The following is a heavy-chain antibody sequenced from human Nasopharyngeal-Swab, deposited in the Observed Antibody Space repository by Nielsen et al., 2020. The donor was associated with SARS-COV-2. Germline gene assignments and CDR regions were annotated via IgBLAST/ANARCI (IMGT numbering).Heavy chain of an antibody. J-gene: IGHJ4*02. D-gene: IGHD5-12*01. CDR1: GGSISSGGYY. Sequence: SETLSLTCTVSGGSISSGGYYWSWIRQHPGKGLEWIGYIYYSGSTYYNPSLKSRVTISVDTSKNQFSLKLSSVTAADTAVYYCARSHSGYDPSFDYWGQGTLVTVSS. CDR3: ARSHSGYDPSFDY. CDR2: IYYSGST. V-gene: IGHV4-31*03.